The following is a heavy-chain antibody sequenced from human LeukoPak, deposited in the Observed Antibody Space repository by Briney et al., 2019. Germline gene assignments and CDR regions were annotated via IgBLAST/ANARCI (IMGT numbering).Heavy chain of an antibody. D-gene: IGHD6-6*01. V-gene: IGHV1-69*02. J-gene: IGHJ5*02. CDR3: ARGGYSSSSYWFDP. CDR2: IIPILGIA. Sequence: SVKVSCKASGGTFSSYTISWVRQAPGQGLEWLGRIIPILGIANYAQKFQGRVTITADKSTSTAYMELSSLRSEDTAVYYCARGGYSSSSYWFDPWGQGTLVTVSS. CDR1: GGTFSSYT.